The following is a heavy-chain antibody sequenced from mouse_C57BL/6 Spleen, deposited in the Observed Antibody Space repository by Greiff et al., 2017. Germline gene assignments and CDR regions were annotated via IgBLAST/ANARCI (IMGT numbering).Heavy chain of an antibody. CDR1: GYTFTSYW. CDR2: IDPSDSYT. CDR3: ARGGTPDY. D-gene: IGHD3-3*01. Sequence: QVQLQQSGAELVMPGASVKLSCKASGYTFTSYWMHWVKQRPGQGLEWIGEIDPSDSYTNYNQKFKGKSTLTVDKSSSTAYMQLSSLTSEDSAVYYCARGGTPDYWGQGTTLTVSS. V-gene: IGHV1-69*01. J-gene: IGHJ2*01.